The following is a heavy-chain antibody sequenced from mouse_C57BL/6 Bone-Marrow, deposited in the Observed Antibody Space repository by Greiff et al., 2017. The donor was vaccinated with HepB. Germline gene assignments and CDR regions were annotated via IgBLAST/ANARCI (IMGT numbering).Heavy chain of an antibody. CDR1: GYSITSGYY. V-gene: IGHV3-6*01. J-gene: IGHJ4*01. Sequence: EVKLLESGPGLVKPSQSLSLTCSVTGYSITSGYYWNWIRQFPGNKLEWMGYISYDGSNNYNPSLKNRISITRDTSKNQFFLKLNSVTTEDTATYYCAMIYYGNYDAMDYWGQGTSVTVSS. CDR2: ISYDGSN. D-gene: IGHD2-1*01. CDR3: AMIYYGNYDAMDY.